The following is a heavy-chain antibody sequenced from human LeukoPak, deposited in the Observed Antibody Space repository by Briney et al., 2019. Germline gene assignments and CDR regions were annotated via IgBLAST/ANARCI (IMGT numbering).Heavy chain of an antibody. CDR2: IFGSGGSA. V-gene: IGHV3-23*01. CDR3: EKTTTGYSSGRYPGWPVDY. D-gene: IGHD6-19*01. Sequence: QPGRSLRLSCAASGFTFSSYAMHWVRQAPGKGLEWVSGIFGSGGSAHYADSVKGRFTISRDNSKNTVYLQMDSLRVEDTAVYYCEKTTTGYSSGRYPGWPVDYWGQGTLVTVSS. CDR1: GFTFSSYA. J-gene: IGHJ4*02.